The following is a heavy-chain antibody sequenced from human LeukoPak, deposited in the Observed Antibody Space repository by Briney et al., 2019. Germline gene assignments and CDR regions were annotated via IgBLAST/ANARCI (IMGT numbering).Heavy chain of an antibody. CDR3: ARALQPGVYAFDI. CDR1: GVSISSYY. CDR2: IYYSGST. J-gene: IGHJ3*02. D-gene: IGHD6-13*01. V-gene: IGHV4-59*01. Sequence: SETLSLTCTVSGVSISSYYWTWIRQPPGEGLEWIGYIYYSGSTNYNPSLKSRVTISVDTAKNQFSLKLSSVTAADTAVYYCARALQPGVYAFDIWGQGTMVTVSS.